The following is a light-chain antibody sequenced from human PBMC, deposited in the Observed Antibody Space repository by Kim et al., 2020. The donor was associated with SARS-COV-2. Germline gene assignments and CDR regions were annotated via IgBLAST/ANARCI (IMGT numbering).Light chain of an antibody. CDR2: YDT. Sequence: LTQPPSVSVAPGKTARITCGGNNIGSRSVHWYQQKPGQAPVLVIYYDTDRPSGIPERFSGSNSGNTATLTISRVEAGDEADYYCQVWDSSSAVV. J-gene: IGLJ2*01. CDR3: QVWDSSSAVV. CDR1: NIGSRS. V-gene: IGLV3-21*04.